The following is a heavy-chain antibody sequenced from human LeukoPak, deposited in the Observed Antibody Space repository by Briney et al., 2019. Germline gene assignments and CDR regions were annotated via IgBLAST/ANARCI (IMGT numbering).Heavy chain of an antibody. J-gene: IGHJ4*02. D-gene: IGHD6-19*01. V-gene: IGHV1-24*01. Sequence: GASVKVSCKVSGYTLTELSMNWVRQAPGKGLEWMGGFDPEDGETIYAQKFQGRVTMTEDTSTDTAYMELSSLRSEDTAVYYCATAKYSSGWYPAFDYWGQGTLVTVSS. CDR3: ATAKYSSGWYPAFDY. CDR1: GYTLTELS. CDR2: FDPEDGET.